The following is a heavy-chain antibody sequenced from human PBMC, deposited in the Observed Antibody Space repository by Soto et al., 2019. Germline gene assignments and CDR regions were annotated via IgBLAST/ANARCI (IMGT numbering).Heavy chain of an antibody. Sequence: PSETLSLTCTVSGGSISSSSYYWGWIRQPPGKGLEWIGSIYYSGSTYYNPSLKSRVTISVDTSKNQFSLKLSSVTAADTAVYYCARLRLAGYYYYGMDVWGQGTTVTV. CDR3: ARLRLAGYYYYGMDV. J-gene: IGHJ6*02. CDR2: IYYSGST. D-gene: IGHD3-3*01. V-gene: IGHV4-39*01. CDR1: GGSISSSSYY.